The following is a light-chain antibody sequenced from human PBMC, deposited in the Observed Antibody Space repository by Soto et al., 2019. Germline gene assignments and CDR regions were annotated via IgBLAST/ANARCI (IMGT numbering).Light chain of an antibody. Sequence: QSALTQPASVSGSPGQSITISCTGTSSDVGAYNYVSWYQQHPGKAPKLVIYEVSNRPSGVSNRFSGSKSDNTASLTISGLQAEDEADYSFCSYTTLSTVVFGGGTKVTVL. V-gene: IGLV2-14*01. CDR2: EVS. CDR1: SSDVGAYNY. J-gene: IGLJ2*01. CDR3: CSYTTLSTVV.